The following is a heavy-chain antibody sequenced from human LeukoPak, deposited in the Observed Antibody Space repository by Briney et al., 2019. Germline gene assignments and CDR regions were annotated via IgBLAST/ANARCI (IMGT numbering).Heavy chain of an antibody. CDR2: IYYSGST. CDR3: AREVTYYYDSSGYNYFDY. V-gene: IGHV4-59*01. J-gene: IGHJ4*02. Sequence: SETLSLTCTVSGGAIRSYYWSWIRQPPGKGLEWIGYIYYSGSTNYNPSLKSRVTISVDTSKNQFSLKLSSVTAADTAVYYCAREVTYYYDSSGYNYFDYWGQGTLVTVSS. D-gene: IGHD3-22*01. CDR1: GGAIRSYY.